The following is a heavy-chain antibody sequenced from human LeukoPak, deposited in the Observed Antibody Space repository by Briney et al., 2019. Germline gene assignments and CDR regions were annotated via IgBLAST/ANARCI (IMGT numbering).Heavy chain of an antibody. CDR1: GFTFSSYS. CDR3: ARDLGGYADS. J-gene: IGHJ5*01. CDR2: IYSGGST. V-gene: IGHV3-53*01. Sequence: GGSLRLSCAASGFTFSSYSMNWVRQAPGKGLEWVSIIYSGGSTYYADSVKGRFTISRDNSKNTLYLQMNSLRAEDTAVYYCARDLGGYADSWGQGTLVTVSS. D-gene: IGHD3-22*01.